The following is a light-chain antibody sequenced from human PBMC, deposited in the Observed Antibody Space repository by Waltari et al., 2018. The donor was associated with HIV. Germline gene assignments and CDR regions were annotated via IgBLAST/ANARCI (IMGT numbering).Light chain of an antibody. CDR3: HVWDTSSDHWV. J-gene: IGLJ3*02. Sequence: SYVMTQPPSVSVAPGKTATITCGGNNIGNKNVHWYQQKPGQAPVMVMSDNTDRPSGIPERFSGSNSGNTATLAISRVEAGDEADYYCHVWDTSSDHWVFGGGTKLTVL. CDR1: NIGNKN. V-gene: IGLV3-21*04. CDR2: DNT.